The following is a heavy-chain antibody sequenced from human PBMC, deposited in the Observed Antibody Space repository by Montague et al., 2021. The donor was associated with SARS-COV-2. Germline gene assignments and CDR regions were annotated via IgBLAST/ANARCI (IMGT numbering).Heavy chain of an antibody. J-gene: IGHJ4*02. V-gene: IGHV3-49*03. CDR3: AAGLFYFDY. CDR1: GFTFGDYA. Sequence: SLRLSCAGSGFTFGDYAISWIRQTPGKGLEWVGFIRSKAYGGTTRYAASAEGKFTISRDDSKSIAYLQINSLKSDDTALYYAAAGLFYFDYWGQGALVTVSS. D-gene: IGHD6-13*01. CDR2: IRSKAYGGTT.